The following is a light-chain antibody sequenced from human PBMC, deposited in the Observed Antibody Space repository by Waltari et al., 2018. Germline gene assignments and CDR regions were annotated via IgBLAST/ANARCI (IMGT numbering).Light chain of an antibody. J-gene: IGLJ2*01. Sequence: SFELTQPPSLSVSPGQTARITCSGDALPLPYAHWHQQRPGLAPVLVIYKDSERPSGIPERFSGSSSGTTVTLTISGVQAEDEADYYCQSADSSGSVVFGGGTKLTVL. CDR3: QSADSSGSVV. CDR2: KDS. CDR1: ALPLPY. V-gene: IGLV3-25*03.